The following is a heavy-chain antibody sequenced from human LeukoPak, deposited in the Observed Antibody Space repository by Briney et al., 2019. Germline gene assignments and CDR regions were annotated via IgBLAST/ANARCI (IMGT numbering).Heavy chain of an antibody. J-gene: IGHJ2*01. CDR3: VIDQKAAYDILTGYWYFDL. Sequence: RGSLRLSCPASGFTFSSYAMHWLRQAPGKGLDWVAVISYDGSNKYYAGCVKGRFTISRDNCKNTLYLQMNSLRAEDTAVYYFVIDQKAAYDILTGYWYFDLWGRGTLVTVSS. CDR1: GFTFSSYA. V-gene: IGHV3-30-3*01. D-gene: IGHD3-9*01. CDR2: ISYDGSNK.